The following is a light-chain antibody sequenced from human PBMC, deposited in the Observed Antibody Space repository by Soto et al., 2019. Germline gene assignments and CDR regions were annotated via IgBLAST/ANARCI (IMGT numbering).Light chain of an antibody. CDR3: SSYTSSSTPYVV. CDR1: SSDVGGYNY. Sequence: QSALTQPASVSGSPGQSITMSCTGTSSDVGGYNYVSWYQQHPGKAPKLVSYEVSNRPSGVSNRFSGSKSGNTASLTISGLQAEDEADYYCSSYTSSSTPYVVFGGGTKLTVL. CDR2: EVS. J-gene: IGLJ2*01. V-gene: IGLV2-14*01.